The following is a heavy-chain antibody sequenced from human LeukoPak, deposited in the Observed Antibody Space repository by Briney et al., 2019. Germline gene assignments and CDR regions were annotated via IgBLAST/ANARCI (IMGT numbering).Heavy chain of an antibody. CDR2: IYQSGST. V-gene: IGHV4-38-2*02. CDR1: GYSIRSGYY. CDR3: ARWALSGITY. D-gene: IGHD1-14*01. Sequence: SDTLSLTCTVSGYSIRSGYYWGGIRQPRGKGLEWIVTIYQSGSTYYNPSLKSRVTISVDTSKNQFSLKLTSVTAADTAIYYCARWALSGITYWGQGTLVTVSS. J-gene: IGHJ4*02.